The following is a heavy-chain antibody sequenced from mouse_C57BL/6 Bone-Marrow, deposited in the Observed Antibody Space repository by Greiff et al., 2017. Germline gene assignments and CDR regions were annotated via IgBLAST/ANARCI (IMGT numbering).Heavy chain of an antibody. CDR2: ISSGGSYT. CDR3: AGPNWAVAD. CDR1: GFTFSSYG. Sequence: EVHLVESGGDLVKPGGSLKLSCAASGFTFSSYGMSWVRQTPDKRLEWVATISSGGSYTYYPDSVKGRFTISRDNAKNTRYLQMSRLKSEDTAMYYCAGPNWAVADGGQGTRVTVSA. D-gene: IGHD4-1*01. V-gene: IGHV5-6*01. J-gene: IGHJ3*01.